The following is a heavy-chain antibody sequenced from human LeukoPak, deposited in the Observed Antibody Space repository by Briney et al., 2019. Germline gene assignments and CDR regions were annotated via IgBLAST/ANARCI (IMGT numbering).Heavy chain of an antibody. D-gene: IGHD5-24*01. CDR3: ARVGEKAFHLWPEIDY. Sequence: GGSLRLSCAASGFTFSSYSMNWVRQAPGKGLEWVSYISSSSSSTIYYADSVKGRFTISRDNAKNSLYLQMSSLRAEDTAVYYCARVGEKAFHLWPEIDYWGQGTLVTVS. J-gene: IGHJ4*02. CDR2: ISSSSSSTI. V-gene: IGHV3-48*01. CDR1: GFTFSSYS.